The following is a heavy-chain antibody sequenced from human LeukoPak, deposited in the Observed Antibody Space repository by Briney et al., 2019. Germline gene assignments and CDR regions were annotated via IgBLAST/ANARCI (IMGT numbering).Heavy chain of an antibody. Sequence: MASQTLSLTCTVSGGSISSGDYYWSWIRQPPGKGLEWIGYIYYSGSTYYNPSLKSRVTISVDTSKNQFSLKLSSVTAADTAVYYCARALSSSGWYRKINWFDPWGQGTLVTVSS. CDR3: ARALSSSGWYRKINWFDP. D-gene: IGHD6-19*01. CDR1: GGSISSGDYY. J-gene: IGHJ5*02. V-gene: IGHV4-30-4*08. CDR2: IYYSGST.